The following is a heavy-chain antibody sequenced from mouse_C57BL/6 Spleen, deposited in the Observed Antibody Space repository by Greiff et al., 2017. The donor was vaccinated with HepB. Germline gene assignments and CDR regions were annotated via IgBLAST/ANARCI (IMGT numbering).Heavy chain of an antibody. CDR2: IWRGGST. CDR3: ASQYYGSSSSYWYFDV. J-gene: IGHJ1*03. Sequence: QVQLQQSGPGLVQPSQSLSITCTVSGFSLTSYGVHWVRQSPGKGLEWLGVIWRGGSTDYTAAFMSRLSITKDNSKSQVFFKMNSLQADDTAIYYCASQYYGSSSSYWYFDVWGTGTTVTVSS. V-gene: IGHV2-5*01. D-gene: IGHD1-1*01. CDR1: GFSLTSYG.